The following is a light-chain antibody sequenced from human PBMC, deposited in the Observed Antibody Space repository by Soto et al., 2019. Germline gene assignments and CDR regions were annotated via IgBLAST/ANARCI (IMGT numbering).Light chain of an antibody. CDR3: QQANSFRWT. J-gene: IGKJ1*01. CDR2: AAS. Sequence: DIQMTQSPSTLSASVGDRVTITCRASQTISGYLNWYQQKPGKAPELLIYAASYLGNGVPSRFSGSGSGTDFTLTISSLQPEDFATYYCQQANSFRWTFGQGTKVDI. V-gene: IGKV1-39*01. CDR1: QTISGY.